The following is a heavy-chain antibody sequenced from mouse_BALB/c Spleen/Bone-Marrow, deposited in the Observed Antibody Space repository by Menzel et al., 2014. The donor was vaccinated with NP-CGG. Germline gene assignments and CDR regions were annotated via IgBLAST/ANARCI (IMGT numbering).Heavy chain of an antibody. CDR1: GYTFTSYY. J-gene: IGHJ1*01. V-gene: IGHV1S81*02. D-gene: IGHD1-1*01. CDR2: INPSNGGT. CDR3: TRDHYYYDSSYWYFDV. Sequence: LQESGAELVRPGASVKLSCKASGYTFTSYYMYWVKQRPGQGLEWIGGINPSNGGTNFNEKFKSKATLTVDKSSSTAYMQLSSLTSEDSAVYYCTRDHYYYDSSYWYFDVWGAGTTVTVSS.